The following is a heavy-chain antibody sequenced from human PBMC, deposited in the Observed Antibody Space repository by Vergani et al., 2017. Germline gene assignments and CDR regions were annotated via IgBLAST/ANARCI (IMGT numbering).Heavy chain of an antibody. CDR3: AKGGYWSSTSGAAAVDI. J-gene: IGHJ3*02. Sequence: QVQLVESGGGVVQPGRSLRLSCAASGFTFSSYGMHWVRQAPGKGLEWVAVISYDGSNKYYADSVKGRFTISRDNSENTLYLQMNSLRAEDTAVDDCAKGGYWSSTSGAAAVDIWGQGTMVTVSS. CDR2: ISYDGSNK. V-gene: IGHV3-30*18. CDR1: GFTFSSYG. D-gene: IGHD2-2*01.